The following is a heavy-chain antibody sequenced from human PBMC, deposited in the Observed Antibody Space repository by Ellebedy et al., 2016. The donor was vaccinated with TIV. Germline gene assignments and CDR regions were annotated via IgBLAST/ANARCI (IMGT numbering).Heavy chain of an antibody. V-gene: IGHV1-18*01. CDR3: ARGDYGDPFDY. CDR2: ISAYNGNR. Sequence: AASVKVSCKASGYTFTSYGITWVRQAPGQGLEWMGWISAYNGNRNYEQKLQGRVTMTTDTSTSTAYMELRSLRSDDTAVYYCARGDYGDPFDYWGQGTLVTVSS. D-gene: IGHD4-17*01. CDR1: GYTFTSYG. J-gene: IGHJ4*02.